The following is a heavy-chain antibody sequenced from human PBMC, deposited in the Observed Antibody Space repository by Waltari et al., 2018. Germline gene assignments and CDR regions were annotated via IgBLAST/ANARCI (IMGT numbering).Heavy chain of an antibody. CDR3: ARGGGGYYYGSGSYKS. J-gene: IGHJ4*02. Sequence: QVQLVQSGAEVKKPGSSVKVSCKASGGSISSSAISWVRPAPGQGLEWMGGIIPISGTANYAQKFQGRVTITADESTSTAYMELSSLRSEDTAVYYCARGGGGYYYGSGSYKSWGQGTLVTVSS. CDR1: GGSISSSA. CDR2: IIPISGTA. V-gene: IGHV1-69*01. D-gene: IGHD3-10*01.